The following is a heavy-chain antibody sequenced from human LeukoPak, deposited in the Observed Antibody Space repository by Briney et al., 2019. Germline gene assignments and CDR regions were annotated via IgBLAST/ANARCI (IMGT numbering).Heavy chain of an antibody. CDR1: GGSISSSNW. CDR2: IYHSGST. D-gene: IGHD5-12*01. Sequence: PSETLSLTCAVSGGSISSSNWWSWIRQPPGKGLEWIGEIYHSGSTNYNPSLKSRVTISVDTSKNQFSLKLSSVTAADTAVYYCARDKTSGYAYYYYMDVWGKGTTVTISS. V-gene: IGHV4-4*02. J-gene: IGHJ6*03. CDR3: ARDKTSGYAYYYYMDV.